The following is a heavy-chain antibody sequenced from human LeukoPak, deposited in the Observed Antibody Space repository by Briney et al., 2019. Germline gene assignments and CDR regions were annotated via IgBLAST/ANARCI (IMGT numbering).Heavy chain of an antibody. CDR2: IYTSGST. CDR3: AGARITMDGFDY. D-gene: IGHD3-10*01. V-gene: IGHV4-61*02. J-gene: IGHJ4*02. Sequence: PSQTLSLTCTVSGGSISSGSYYWSWIRQPAGKGVEWIGRIYTSGSTNYNPSLKSRVTISVDTSKNQFSLKLSSVTAADTAVYYCAGARITMDGFDYWGQGTLVTVSS. CDR1: GGSISSGSYY.